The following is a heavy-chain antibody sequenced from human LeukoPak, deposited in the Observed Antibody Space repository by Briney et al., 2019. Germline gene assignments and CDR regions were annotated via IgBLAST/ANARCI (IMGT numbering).Heavy chain of an antibody. D-gene: IGHD3-10*01. J-gene: IGHJ4*02. CDR1: GSSFTTYW. Sequence: GASLQISCKGSGSSFTTYWIGWVRQLPGKGLEWMGLMDPSDSDTRYSPSFQGQVTISADKSISTAYLQWSSLKASDTAMYYCARADRGVHDYWGQGTLVTVSA. CDR3: ARADRGVHDY. V-gene: IGHV5-51*01. CDR2: MDPSDSDT.